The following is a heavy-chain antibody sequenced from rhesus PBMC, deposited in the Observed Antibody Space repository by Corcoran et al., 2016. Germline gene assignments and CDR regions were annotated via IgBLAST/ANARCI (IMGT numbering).Heavy chain of an antibody. Sequence: QVQLQESGPGLVKPSETLSLTCVVSGYPLSSNYWSWTRQSPGKGLGWIGYIYGSTGSTDYNPSLKTRVTISTDTSKNQFSLKLSSVTAADTAVYYCARGPYDSGYYTGLNRFDVWGPGVLVTVSS. CDR1: GYPLSSNY. J-gene: IGHJ5-1*01. CDR3: ARGPYDSGYYTGLNRFDV. CDR2: IYGSTGST. V-gene: IGHV4-160*01. D-gene: IGHD3-28*01.